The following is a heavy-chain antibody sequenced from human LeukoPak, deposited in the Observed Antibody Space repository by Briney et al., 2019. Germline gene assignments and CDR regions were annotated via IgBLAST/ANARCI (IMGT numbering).Heavy chain of an antibody. V-gene: IGHV4-59*08. CDR2: IYNSANT. D-gene: IGHD4-17*01. CDR1: GDSISSSY. Sequence: SETLSLTCSVSGDSISSSYWSWIRQPPGKGLEWIGNIYNSANTNYNPSLQSRVTMSVDTSKSQFSLQLTSVSAADTAVYYCARLKYGDRYYYYYMDVWGKGTTVTVSS. J-gene: IGHJ6*03. CDR3: ARLKYGDRYYYYYMDV.